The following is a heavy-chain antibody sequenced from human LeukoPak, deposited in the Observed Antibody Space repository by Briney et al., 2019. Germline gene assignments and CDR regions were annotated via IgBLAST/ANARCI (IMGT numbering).Heavy chain of an antibody. CDR2: ISWNSGRI. CDR3: AKADTSRSYSYYFDD. Sequence: GRSLRLSCAASGFTFDDYAMPWVRQAPGKGLEWVSGISWNSGRIGYADSVKGRFSISRDDAKKSLYLQMNSLRPDDTALYYCAKADTSRSYSYYFDDWGQGTLATVSS. D-gene: IGHD3-22*01. V-gene: IGHV3-9*01. J-gene: IGHJ4*02. CDR1: GFTFDDYA.